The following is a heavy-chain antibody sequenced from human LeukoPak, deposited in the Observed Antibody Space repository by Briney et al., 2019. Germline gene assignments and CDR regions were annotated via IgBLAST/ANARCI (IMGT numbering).Heavy chain of an antibody. CDR2: INPKSGDA. D-gene: IGHD3-16*01. Sequence: GASVKVSCKASGSTFSDYHINWVRQAPGQGPEWMGWINPKSGDAKYGQAFQGRVTMTRDTSISTAYMELNRLRFDDTAMYYCARGEYSNGYPYRLDSWGQGTLVTVSS. V-gene: IGHV1-2*02. CDR3: ARGEYSNGYPYRLDS. J-gene: IGHJ4*02. CDR1: GSTFSDYH.